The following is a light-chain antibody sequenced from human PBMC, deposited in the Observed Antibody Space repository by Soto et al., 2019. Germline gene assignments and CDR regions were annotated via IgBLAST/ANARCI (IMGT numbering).Light chain of an antibody. CDR1: SSDVGGYDY. J-gene: IGLJ2*01. V-gene: IGLV2-14*01. CDR3: GSYASSTTLV. CDR2: DVS. Sequence: QSALTQPASVSGSPGQSITISCTGTSSDVGGYDYVSWYQQHPGKVPKLMIYDVSSRPPGVSNRFSGSKSGNTASLTISGLQAEDEADYYCGSYASSTTLVFGGGTKVTVL.